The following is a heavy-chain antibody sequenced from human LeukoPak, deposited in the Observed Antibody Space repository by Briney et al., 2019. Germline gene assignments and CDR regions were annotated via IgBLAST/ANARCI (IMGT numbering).Heavy chain of an antibody. V-gene: IGHV1-2*02. CDR3: ARAVVVPAANDY. Sequence: GASVKVSCKASEYTFTGYYMHLVRQAPGQGLEWMGWINPNSGGTNYAQKFQGRVTMTRDTSISTAYMELSRLRSDDTAVYYCARAVVVPAANDYWGQGTLVTVSS. J-gene: IGHJ4*02. D-gene: IGHD2-2*01. CDR2: INPNSGGT. CDR1: EYTFTGYY.